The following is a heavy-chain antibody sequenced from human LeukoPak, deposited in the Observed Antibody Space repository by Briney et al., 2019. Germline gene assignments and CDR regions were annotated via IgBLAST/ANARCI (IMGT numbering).Heavy chain of an antibody. V-gene: IGHV3-23*01. CDR1: GFTFSTYA. CDR3: AKTEGSGLRNFDY. D-gene: IGHD3-10*01. J-gene: IGHJ4*02. Sequence: GGSLRLSCAASGFTFSTYAISWVRQAPGKGLEWVSTISYSGGSTYYADSVKGRFTISRDNSKNTLYLQMNNLRAEDTAVYYCAKTEGSGLRNFDYWGQGTLVTVSS. CDR2: ISYSGGST.